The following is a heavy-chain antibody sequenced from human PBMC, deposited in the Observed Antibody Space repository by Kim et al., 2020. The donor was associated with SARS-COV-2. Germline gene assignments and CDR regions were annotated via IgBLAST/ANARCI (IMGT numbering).Heavy chain of an antibody. CDR1: GYTFTSYA. J-gene: IGHJ6*02. CDR3: ATTPLGWFGELLPYYYYYGMDV. CDR2: INTNTGNP. Sequence: ASVKVSCKASGYTFTSYAMNWVRQAPGQGLEWMGWINTNTGNPTYAQGFTGRFVFSLDTPVSTAYLQISRLKAEDTAVYYCATTPLGWFGELLPYYYYYGMDVWGQGTTVTVSS. D-gene: IGHD3-10*01. V-gene: IGHV7-4-1*02.